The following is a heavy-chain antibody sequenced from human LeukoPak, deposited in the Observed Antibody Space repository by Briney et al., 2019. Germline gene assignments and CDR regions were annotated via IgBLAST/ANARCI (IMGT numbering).Heavy chain of an antibody. J-gene: IGHJ3*02. D-gene: IGHD3-22*01. Sequence: ASVKVSCKASGYTFTGYYMHWVRQAPGQGLEWMGWINPNSGGTNYAQKLQGRVTTTTDTSTSTAYMELRSLKSDDTAVYYCASLKNYYDSSGYLVTDAFDIWGQGTMVTVSS. CDR1: GYTFTGYY. CDR3: ASLKNYYDSSGYLVTDAFDI. CDR2: INPNSGGT. V-gene: IGHV1-2*02.